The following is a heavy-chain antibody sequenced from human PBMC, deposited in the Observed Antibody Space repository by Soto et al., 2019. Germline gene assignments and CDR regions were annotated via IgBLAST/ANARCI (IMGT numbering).Heavy chain of an antibody. V-gene: IGHV3-30*18. CDR3: AKDLDIVATTPFDY. D-gene: IGHD5-12*01. Sequence: QAQLVESGGGVVQPGRSLRLSCAASGFTFSSYGMHWVRQAPGKGLEWVAVISYDGSNKYYADSVKGRFAISRDNSKNTLYLQMNSLRAEDTAVYYCAKDLDIVATTPFDYWGQGTLVTVSS. CDR1: GFTFSSYG. CDR2: ISYDGSNK. J-gene: IGHJ4*02.